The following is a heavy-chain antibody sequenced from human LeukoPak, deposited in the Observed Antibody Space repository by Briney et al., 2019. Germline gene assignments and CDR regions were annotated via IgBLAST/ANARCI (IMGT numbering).Heavy chain of an antibody. D-gene: IGHD6-19*01. CDR1: GFTFSNYW. Sequence: PGGSLRLSCAASGFTFSNYWMHWVRQAPGKGLEWVSTISGSGGSTYYADSVKGRFTISRDNSKNTLYLQMNSLRAEDTAVYYCAKGLGQWLAVDYWGQGTLVTVSS. V-gene: IGHV3-23*01. CDR3: AKGLGQWLAVDY. CDR2: ISGSGGST. J-gene: IGHJ4*02.